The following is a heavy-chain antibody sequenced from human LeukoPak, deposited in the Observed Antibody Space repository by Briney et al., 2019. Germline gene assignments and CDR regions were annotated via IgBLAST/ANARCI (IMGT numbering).Heavy chain of an antibody. CDR3: ARGRSSGWYNNYFDY. V-gene: IGHV4-34*01. Sequence: KPSETLSLTCAVYGGSFSGYYWSWIRQPPGKGLEWIGEINHGGSTNYNPSLKSRVTISVDTSKNQFSLKLSSVTAADTAVYYCARGRSSGWYNNYFDYWGQGTLVTVSS. J-gene: IGHJ4*02. D-gene: IGHD6-19*01. CDR1: GGSFSGYY. CDR2: INHGGST.